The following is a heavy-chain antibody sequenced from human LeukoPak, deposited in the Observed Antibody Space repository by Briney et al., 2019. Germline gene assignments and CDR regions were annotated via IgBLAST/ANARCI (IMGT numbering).Heavy chain of an antibody. V-gene: IGHV3-23*01. J-gene: IGHJ4*02. CDR2: ISGSGGST. Sequence: QSGGSLRLSCAASGFTFSSYAMSWVRQAPGKGLEWVSAISGSGGSTHYADSVKGRFTISRDNSKNTLYLQMNSLRAEDTAVYYCANAYYDSRNYYYYFDYWGQGTLVTVSS. CDR3: ANAYYDSRNYYYYFDY. D-gene: IGHD3-22*01. CDR1: GFTFSSYA.